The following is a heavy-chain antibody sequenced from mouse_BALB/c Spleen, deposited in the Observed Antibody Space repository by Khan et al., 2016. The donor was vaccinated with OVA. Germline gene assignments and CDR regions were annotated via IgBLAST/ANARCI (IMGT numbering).Heavy chain of an antibody. V-gene: IGHV2-9*02. J-gene: IGHJ4*01. CDR1: GFSLTSYG. Sequence: QVQLKQSGPGLVAPSQSLSITCTVSGFSLTSYGVHWVRQPPGKGLEWLGVILAGGSTNYNSALMSRLSISKDNSKSQVFLKMNSLQTDDTAMYYCAGLYYYGSSFYAMDYWGQGTSVTVSS. D-gene: IGHD1-1*01. CDR3: AGLYYYGSSFYAMDY. CDR2: ILAGGST.